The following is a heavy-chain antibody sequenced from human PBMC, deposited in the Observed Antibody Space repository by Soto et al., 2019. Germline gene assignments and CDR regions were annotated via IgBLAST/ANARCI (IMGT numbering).Heavy chain of an antibody. CDR2: IIPIFGTA. CDR3: SRGGRTRDRGGDWGYYYYYYCMDV. V-gene: IGHV1-69*01. Sequence: QVQLVQSGAEVKKPGSSVKVSCKASGGTFSSYAISWVRQAPGQGLEWMGGIIPIFGTANYAQKFQGRVTITADESTSTADMELSSLRSEDTAVYYCSRGGRTRDRGGDWGYYYYYYCMDVWGQGTTVTVSS. CDR1: GGTFSSYA. D-gene: IGHD2-21*02. J-gene: IGHJ6*02.